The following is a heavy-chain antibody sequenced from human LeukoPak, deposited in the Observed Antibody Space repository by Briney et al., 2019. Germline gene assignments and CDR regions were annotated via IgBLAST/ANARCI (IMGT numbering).Heavy chain of an antibody. CDR1: GFTFSSYS. CDR2: ISSSSSYI. V-gene: IGHV3-21*04. Sequence: GSLRLSCAASGFTFSSYSMNWVRQAPGKGLEWVSSISSSSSYIYYADSVKGRFTISRHNSKNTLYLQMNSLRAEDTAVYYCARDRYCSSTSCYTADPSNYYYGMDVWGQGTTVTVSS. D-gene: IGHD2-2*02. CDR3: ARDRYCSSTSCYTADPSNYYYGMDV. J-gene: IGHJ6*02.